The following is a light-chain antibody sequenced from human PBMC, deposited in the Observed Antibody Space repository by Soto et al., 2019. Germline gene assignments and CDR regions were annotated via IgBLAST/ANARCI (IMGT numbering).Light chain of an antibody. CDR3: QQYGSSRWT. J-gene: IGKJ1*01. CDR1: QSVSSSY. Sequence: EIVMTQSPGTLSLSPGDRATLSCRASQSVSSSYLAWYQQKPGQAPRLLIYGASSRATGIPDRFSGSGSGTEFTLTISRLEPEDFAVYYCQQYGSSRWTFGQGTKVEIK. V-gene: IGKV3-20*01. CDR2: GAS.